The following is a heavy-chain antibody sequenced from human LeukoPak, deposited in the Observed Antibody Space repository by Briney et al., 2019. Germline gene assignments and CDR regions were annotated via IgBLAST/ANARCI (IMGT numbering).Heavy chain of an antibody. V-gene: IGHV3-7*05. Sequence: GGSLRLSCAASGFTFSSYWMTWVRQAPGRGLEWLAHIKQDGSEKFYVDSVKGRITISRDNAKDSLYLQVNSLRAEDTAVYYCARVKATAAAGGNGIFDYWGQGTLVTVSS. CDR2: IKQDGSEK. D-gene: IGHD6-13*01. CDR3: ARVKATAAAGGNGIFDY. J-gene: IGHJ4*02. CDR1: GFTFSSYW.